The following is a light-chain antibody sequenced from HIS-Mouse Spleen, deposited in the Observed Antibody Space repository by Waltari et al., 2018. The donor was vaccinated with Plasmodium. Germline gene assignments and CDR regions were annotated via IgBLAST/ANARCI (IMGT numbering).Light chain of an antibody. CDR1: QRISSR. J-gene: IGKJ1*01. CDR3: QQYNSYSWT. Sequence: DIQMTQSPSTLSASVGDRVTITCRASQRISSRLAWYQQKTGKAPKLLIYTASSLESGVPSRFSGSGSGTEFTLTISSLQPDDFATYYCQQYNSYSWTFGQGTKVEIK. CDR2: TAS. V-gene: IGKV1-5*03.